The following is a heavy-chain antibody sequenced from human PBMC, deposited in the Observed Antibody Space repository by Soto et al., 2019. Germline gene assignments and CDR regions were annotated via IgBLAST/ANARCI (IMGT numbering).Heavy chain of an antibody. CDR1: GGSFSGYY. D-gene: IGHD2-2*01. Sequence: TLSLTCAVYGGSFSGYYWSWIRQPPGKGLEWIGEINHSGSTNYNPSLKSRVTISVDTSKNQFSLKLSSVTAADTAVYYCARGSTGSDIVVVPAARWVDYWGQGTLVTVSS. CDR3: ARGSTGSDIVVVPAARWVDY. J-gene: IGHJ4*02. V-gene: IGHV4-34*01. CDR2: INHSGST.